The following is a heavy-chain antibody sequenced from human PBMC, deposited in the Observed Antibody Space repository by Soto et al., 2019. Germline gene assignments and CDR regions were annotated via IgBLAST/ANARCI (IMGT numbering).Heavy chain of an antibody. V-gene: IGHV3-7*01. D-gene: IGHD3-16*01. J-gene: IGHJ4*02. Sequence: EVQLVESGGGLVQPGGSLRLSCEASGFMSSAYWMSWARQDPRKGREWVATISGGARDKFYVDSVKGRFTISRDDDKNSLYLQMNSRRDEDTAVYSWVREDWHRLVHWVQGTWVTVSS. CDR1: GFMSSAYW. CDR3: VREDWHRLVH. CDR2: ISGGARDK.